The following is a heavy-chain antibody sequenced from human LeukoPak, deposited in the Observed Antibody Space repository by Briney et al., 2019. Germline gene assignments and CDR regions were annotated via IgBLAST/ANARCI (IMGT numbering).Heavy chain of an antibody. D-gene: IGHD3-22*01. Sequence: PGGSLRLSCAASGFTFSSYAMSWVRQAPGKGLEWVSAISGSGGSTYYADSVKGRFTISRDNSKNTLYLQMNSLRAEDTAVYYCASYRGGSEEGNYYDSSVSEYYFDYWGQGTLVTVSS. CDR2: ISGSGGST. CDR3: ASYRGGSEEGNYYDSSVSEYYFDY. CDR1: GFTFSSYA. V-gene: IGHV3-23*01. J-gene: IGHJ4*02.